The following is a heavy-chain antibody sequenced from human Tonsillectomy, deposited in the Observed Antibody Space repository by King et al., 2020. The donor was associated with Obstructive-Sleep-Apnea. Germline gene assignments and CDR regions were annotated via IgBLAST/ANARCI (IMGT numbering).Heavy chain of an antibody. CDR3: AREGIAAAD. CDR1: GYTFTSYD. Sequence: QLVQSGAEVKKPGASVKVSCTASGYTFTSYDIHWVHKSPGQRLEWMGWLTSGNGDTKYSQKFQGRGTITRDTSASTAYMELSSLRSEDTAVYYCAREGIAAADWGQGTLVTVSS. D-gene: IGHD6-13*01. CDR2: LTSGNGDT. V-gene: IGHV1-3*01. J-gene: IGHJ4*02.